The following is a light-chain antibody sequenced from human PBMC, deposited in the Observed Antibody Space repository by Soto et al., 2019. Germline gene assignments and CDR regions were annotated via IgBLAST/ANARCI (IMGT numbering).Light chain of an antibody. J-gene: IGKJ1*01. V-gene: IGKV3-15*01. Sequence: EKVMTQSPATLSVSPGDRATLSCRSSQSVSTHLAWYQQKPGQAPRLLIYGASTRATGIPARFSGSGSGTEFTLPISSLESEDFAVYYCQKYDNWPPWTFGQGTKVEIK. CDR1: QSVSTH. CDR3: QKYDNWPPWT. CDR2: GAS.